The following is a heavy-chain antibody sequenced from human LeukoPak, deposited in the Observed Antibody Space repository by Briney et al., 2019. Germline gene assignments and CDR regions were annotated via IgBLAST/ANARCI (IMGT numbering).Heavy chain of an antibody. CDR2: ITDNGNKK. CDR1: GFTFSDYY. CDR3: ARALYDATGYYYVGFDY. V-gene: IGHV3-11*04. Sequence: GGSLRLSCAASGFTFSDYYMSWIRQAPGKGLEWVSYITDNGNKKYYADSVKGRFTISRDNAKNSLYLHMNSLRAEDTGVYYCARALYDATGYYYVGFDYWGQGTLVTVSS. J-gene: IGHJ4*02. D-gene: IGHD3-22*01.